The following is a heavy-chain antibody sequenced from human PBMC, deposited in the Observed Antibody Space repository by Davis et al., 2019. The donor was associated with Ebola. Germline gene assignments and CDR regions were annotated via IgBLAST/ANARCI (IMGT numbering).Heavy chain of an antibody. CDR3: ARLGYCSGGSCYGGMDV. CDR2: INPNSGGT. J-gene: IGHJ6*02. Sequence: ASVKVSCKASGYTFTGYYMHWVRQAPGQGLEWMGWINPNSGGTNYAQKFQGRVTMTRDTSISTAYMELSRLRSDDTAVYYCARLGYCSGGSCYGGMDVWGQGTTVTVSS. CDR1: GYTFTGYY. V-gene: IGHV1-2*02. D-gene: IGHD2-15*01.